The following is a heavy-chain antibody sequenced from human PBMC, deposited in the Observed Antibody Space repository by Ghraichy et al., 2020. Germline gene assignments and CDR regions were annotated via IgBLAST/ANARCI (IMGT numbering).Heavy chain of an antibody. CDR3: ARVASDYVWGSYRYGNFDY. J-gene: IGHJ4*02. V-gene: IGHV4-38-2*01. D-gene: IGHD3-16*02. CDR2: IYHSGST. Sequence: SETLSLTCAVSGYSISSGYYWGWIRQPPGKGLEWIGSIYHSGSTYYNPSLKSRVTISVDTSKNQFSLKLSSVTAADTAVYYCARVASDYVWGSYRYGNFDYWGQGTLVTVSS. CDR1: GYSISSGYY.